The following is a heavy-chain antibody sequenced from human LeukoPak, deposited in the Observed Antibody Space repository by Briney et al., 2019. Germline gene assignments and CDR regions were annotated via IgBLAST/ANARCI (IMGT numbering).Heavy chain of an antibody. V-gene: IGHV4-59*01. J-gene: IGHJ3*02. CDR3: AGHPFPWAFDI. CDR2: IYYSGST. CDR1: GRSISSYY. Sequence: AETLSLTCTVSGRSISSYYWSWIRQPPGKGLEWLGYIYYSGSTNYNPSLKSRVTISVDTSKNQFSLKLSSVTAADTAVYYCAGHPFPWAFDIWGQGTMVTVSS. D-gene: IGHD2-21*01.